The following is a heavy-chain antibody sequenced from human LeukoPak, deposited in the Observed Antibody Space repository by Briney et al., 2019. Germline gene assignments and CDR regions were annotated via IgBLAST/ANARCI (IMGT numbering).Heavy chain of an antibody. Sequence: SETLSLTCTVSGGSISSGGYYWSWIRQPPGKGLEWIGYIYHSGSTYYNPSLKSRVTISVDRSKNQFSLKLSSVTAADTAVYYCARGWVQLEIGNWFDPWGQGTLVTVSS. V-gene: IGHV4-30-2*01. CDR1: GGSISSGGYY. CDR3: ARGWVQLEIGNWFDP. D-gene: IGHD1-1*01. J-gene: IGHJ5*02. CDR2: IYHSGST.